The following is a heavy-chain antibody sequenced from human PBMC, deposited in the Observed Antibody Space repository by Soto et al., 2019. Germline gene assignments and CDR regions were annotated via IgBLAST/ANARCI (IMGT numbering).Heavy chain of an antibody. CDR1: GFTFGDYA. V-gene: IGHV3-49*03. CDR3: TRGVSSSGYYYPYYFDY. CDR2: IRSKAYGGTT. Sequence: GGSLRLSCTASGFTFGDYAMSWFRQAPGKGLEWVGLIRSKAYGGTTEYAASVKGRFTISRDNSNSIAYLQMNSLKTEDTAVYYCTRGVSSSGYYYPYYFDYWGQGT. D-gene: IGHD3-22*01. J-gene: IGHJ4*02.